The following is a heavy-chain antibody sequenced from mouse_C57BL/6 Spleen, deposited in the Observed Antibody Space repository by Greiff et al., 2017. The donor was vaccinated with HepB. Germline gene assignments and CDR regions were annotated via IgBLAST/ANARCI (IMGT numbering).Heavy chain of an antibody. CDR1: GYTFTSYW. J-gene: IGHJ2*01. CDR2: IDPSDSYT. D-gene: IGHD4-1*01. Sequence: QVQLQQPGAELVMPGASVKLSCKASGYTFTSYWMHWVKQRPGQGLEWIGEIDPSDSYTNYNQKFKGKSTLTVDKSSSTAYMQLSSLTSEDSAVYYCARSLGVGPFDDWGQGTTLTVSS. V-gene: IGHV1-69*01. CDR3: ARSLGVGPFDD.